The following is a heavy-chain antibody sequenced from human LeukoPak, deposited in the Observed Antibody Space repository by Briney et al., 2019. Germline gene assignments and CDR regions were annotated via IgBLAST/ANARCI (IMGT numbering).Heavy chain of an antibody. D-gene: IGHD1-26*01. Sequence: GGSLRLSCAASGFTFSNYWMHWVRQAPGKGLEWVSAISGSGGSTYYADSVKGRFTISRDNSKNTLYLQMNSLRAEDTAVYYCATGGSYLSAFDIWGQGTMVTVSS. J-gene: IGHJ3*02. V-gene: IGHV3-23*01. CDR1: GFTFSNYW. CDR2: ISGSGGST. CDR3: ATGGSYLSAFDI.